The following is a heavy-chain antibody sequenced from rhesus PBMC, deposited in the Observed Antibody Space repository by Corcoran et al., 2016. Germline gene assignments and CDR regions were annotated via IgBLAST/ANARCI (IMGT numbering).Heavy chain of an antibody. Sequence: QVQLQESGPGLVKPSETLSLTCAVSGASISSYWWNWIRQPPGKGMEWIGEMNGNSGSTHNHPSLKSRVTISKDASKNQFSLKLSSVTAADTAVYYCARGSYGSNWGRSLDVWGRGVLVTVSS. D-gene: IGHD4-29*01. CDR3: ARGSYGSNWGRSLDV. CDR1: GASISSYW. J-gene: IGHJ5-2*02. V-gene: IGHV4-80*01. CDR2: MNGNSGST.